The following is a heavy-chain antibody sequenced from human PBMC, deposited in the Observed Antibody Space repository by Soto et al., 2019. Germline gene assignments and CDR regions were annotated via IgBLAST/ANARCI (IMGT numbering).Heavy chain of an antibody. CDR2: IGTGGDT. CDR1: GFAFSSYA. D-gene: IGHD1-26*01. V-gene: IGHV3-48*04. Sequence: GGFLRLSCAASGFAFSSYALHWVRRAPGKGLEWVSAIGTGGDTYYADSVKGRFTISRDNAKNLLYLQMNSLRAEDTAVYYCARDLEVGAYLYFFDYWGQGTLVTVSS. J-gene: IGHJ4*02. CDR3: ARDLEVGAYLYFFDY.